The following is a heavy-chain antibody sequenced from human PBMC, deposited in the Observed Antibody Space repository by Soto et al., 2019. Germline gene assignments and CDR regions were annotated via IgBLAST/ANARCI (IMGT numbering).Heavy chain of an antibody. D-gene: IGHD3-9*01. CDR1: GGTFSSYT. J-gene: IGHJ5*02. CDR2: IIPILGIA. Sequence: ASVKVSCKASGGTFSSYTISWVRQAPGQGLEWMGRIIPILGIANYAQKFQGRVTITADKSTSTAYMELSSLRSEDTAVYYCARGHPDYDIYAFDPWGQGTLVTVSS. V-gene: IGHV1-69*02. CDR3: ARGHPDYDIYAFDP.